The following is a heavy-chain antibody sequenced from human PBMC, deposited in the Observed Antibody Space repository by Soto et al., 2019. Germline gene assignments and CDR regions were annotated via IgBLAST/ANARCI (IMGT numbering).Heavy chain of an antibody. V-gene: IGHV1-69*13. D-gene: IGHD3-3*01. CDR3: ARDGEGGTIVGVVSSGMAV. J-gene: IGHJ6*02. Sequence: SVKVSCKASGGTFSSYAISWVRQAPGQGLEWMGGIIPIFGTANYAQKFQGRVTITADESTSTAYMELSSLRSDDTDVYYCARDGEGGTIVGVVSSGMAVSGQGSKVTVS. CDR1: GGTFSSYA. CDR2: IIPIFGTA.